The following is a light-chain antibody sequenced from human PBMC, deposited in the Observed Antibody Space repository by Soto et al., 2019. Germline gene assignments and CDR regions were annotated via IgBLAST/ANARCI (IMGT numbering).Light chain of an antibody. V-gene: IGKV1-39*01. CDR3: QRTHTTFT. J-gene: IGKJ4*01. Sequence: DIQMTQSPSSLSASVGDRVTITCRASQSISTYLNWYQQKPGKVPKLLIYAASSLQSGVPSRFSRSRSGPDFTLTTSSLQPEDFATYYCQRTHTTFTFGGGTTVEIK. CDR2: AAS. CDR1: QSISTY.